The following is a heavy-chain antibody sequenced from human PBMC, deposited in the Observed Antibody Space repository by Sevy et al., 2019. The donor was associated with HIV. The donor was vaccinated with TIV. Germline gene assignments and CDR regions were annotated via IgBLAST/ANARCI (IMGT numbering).Heavy chain of an antibody. J-gene: IGHJ6*02. CDR1: GGSISSYY. Sequence: SETLSLTCTASGGSISSYYWNWIRQPPGKGLEWIGYIYYSGSTNYNPSLKSRVTISVDTSKNQFSLKLSSVTAADTAVYYCAREQGYCSGGSCYPSYYYYYGMDVWGQGTTVTVSS. V-gene: IGHV4-59*01. CDR2: IYYSGST. D-gene: IGHD2-15*01. CDR3: AREQGYCSGGSCYPSYYYYYGMDV.